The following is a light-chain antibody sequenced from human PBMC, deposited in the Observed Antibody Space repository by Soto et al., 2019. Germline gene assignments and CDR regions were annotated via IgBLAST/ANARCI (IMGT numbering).Light chain of an antibody. V-gene: IGKV1-9*01. J-gene: IGKJ1*01. CDR3: QQLNNYPWT. CDR2: AAS. Sequence: DIQLTQSPSFLSASVGDRVNITCRASQGISSYLAWYQQKPGKAPKLLIYAASTLQGGVPSRFSGSGSGTEFTLTISSLQPEDFATYYSQQLNNYPWTFGQRTKVEIK. CDR1: QGISSY.